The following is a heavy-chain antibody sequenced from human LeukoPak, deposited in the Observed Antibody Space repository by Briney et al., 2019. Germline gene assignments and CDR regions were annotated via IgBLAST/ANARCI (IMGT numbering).Heavy chain of an antibody. D-gene: IGHD3-10*01. V-gene: IGHV4-59*08. Sequence: SETLSLTCTVSGGSISSYYWSWIRQPPGKGLEWIGYIYYSGSTNYNPSLKSRVTISVDTSKNQFSLKLSSVTAADTAVYYCAGLYGSGSYYGYWGQGTLVTVSS. CDR1: GGSISSYY. CDR3: AGLYGSGSYYGY. CDR2: IYYSGST. J-gene: IGHJ4*02.